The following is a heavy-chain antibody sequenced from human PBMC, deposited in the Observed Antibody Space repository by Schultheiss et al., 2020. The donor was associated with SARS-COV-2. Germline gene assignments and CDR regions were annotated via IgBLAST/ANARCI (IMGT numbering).Heavy chain of an antibody. V-gene: IGHV3-23*01. CDR1: GFTFSSYA. CDR3: EKDSYCGGDCYSDY. D-gene: IGHD2-21*01. Sequence: GGSLRLSCAASGFTFSSYAMSWVRQAPGKGLEWVSAISGSGGSTYYADSVKGRFTISRDNSKNTLYLQMNSLRAEDTAVYYCEKDSYCGGDCYSDYWGQGTLVTVSS. CDR2: ISGSGGST. J-gene: IGHJ4*02.